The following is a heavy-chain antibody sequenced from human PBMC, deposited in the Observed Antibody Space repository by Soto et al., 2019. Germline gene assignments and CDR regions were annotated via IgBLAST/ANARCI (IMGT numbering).Heavy chain of an antibody. CDR2: ISSSGSTI. Sequence: GGSLRLSCAASGSTFSSYEMNWVRQAPGKGLEWVSYISSSGSTIYYADSVKGRFTISRDNAKNSLYLQMNSLRAEDTAVYYCASTSFSEWLVGNYYYYGMDVWGQGTTVTVSS. J-gene: IGHJ6*02. CDR1: GSTFSSYE. V-gene: IGHV3-48*03. CDR3: ASTSFSEWLVGNYYYYGMDV. D-gene: IGHD6-19*01.